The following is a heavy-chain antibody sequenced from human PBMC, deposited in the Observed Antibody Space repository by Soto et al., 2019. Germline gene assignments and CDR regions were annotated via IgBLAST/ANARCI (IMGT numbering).Heavy chain of an antibody. J-gene: IGHJ3*01. CDR3: AKDHFNGNGVFDGFDV. D-gene: IGHD2-8*01. V-gene: IGHV3-23*01. Sequence: PGGSLRLSWSPAGFNLNINAMSWVRQAPGKEMDWVSTIVSSGIYYADSVKGRCTISRDNSKSILFLQMNSLRAGDTAVYYCAKDHFNGNGVFDGFDVWGQGTMVTV. CDR2: IVSSGI. CDR1: GFNLNINA.